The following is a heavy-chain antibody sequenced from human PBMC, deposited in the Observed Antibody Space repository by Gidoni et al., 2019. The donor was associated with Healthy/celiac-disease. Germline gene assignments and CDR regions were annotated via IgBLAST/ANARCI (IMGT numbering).Heavy chain of an antibody. V-gene: IGHV4-34*01. CDR1: GGSFSGYY. CDR3: ARDPSTGYFDY. Sequence: QVQLQQSGAALLQPQKTLSLPCSVYGGSFSGYYCSWIRQPPGKGPEWIGEINHSGSNNYNPSLKSRVTISVDTSKNQFSLKLSSVTAADTAVYYCARDPSTGYFDYWGQGTLVTVSS. J-gene: IGHJ4*02. CDR2: INHSGSN.